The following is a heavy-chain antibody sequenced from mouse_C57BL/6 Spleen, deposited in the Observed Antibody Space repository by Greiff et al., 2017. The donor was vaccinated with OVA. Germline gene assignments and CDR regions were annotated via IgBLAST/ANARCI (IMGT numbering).Heavy chain of an antibody. CDR2: IYPGSGST. CDR3: ARWDTTAWYFDV. CDR1: GYTFTSYW. V-gene: IGHV1-55*01. Sequence: QVQLQQPGAELVKPGASVKMSCKASGYTFTSYWITWVKQRPGQGLAWIGDIYPGSGSTNYNEKFKSKATLTVDTSSRTAYMQLSSLTSEDSAVYYCARWDTTAWYFDVWGTGTTVTVSS. J-gene: IGHJ1*03. D-gene: IGHD1-2*01.